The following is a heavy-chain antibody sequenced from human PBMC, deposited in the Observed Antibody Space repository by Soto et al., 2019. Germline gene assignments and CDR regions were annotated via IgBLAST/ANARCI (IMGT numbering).Heavy chain of an antibody. D-gene: IGHD2-2*01. J-gene: IGHJ5*02. Sequence: QLQLQESGSGLVKPSQTLSLTCAVSGGSISSGGYSWSWIRQPPGKGLEWIGYIYHSGSTYYNPSLKRRVTISVDRSKNQFSLKLSSVTAADTAVYYCARDRYCISTSCYGFAPWGQGTLVTVSS. CDR1: GGSISSGGYS. CDR3: ARDRYCISTSCYGFAP. V-gene: IGHV4-30-2*01. CDR2: IYHSGST.